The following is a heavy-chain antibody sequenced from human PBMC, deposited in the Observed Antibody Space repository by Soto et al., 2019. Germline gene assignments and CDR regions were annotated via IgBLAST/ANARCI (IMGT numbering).Heavy chain of an antibody. CDR1: GGSISSYY. V-gene: IGHV4-4*07. CDR2: IYTSGST. D-gene: IGHD6-19*01. Sequence: SETLSLTCTVSGGSISSYYWSWIRQPAGKGLEWIGRIYTSGSTNCNPSLKSRVTMSVDTSKNQFSLKLSSVTAADTAVYYCASQGLAVAGTPVFDYWGQGTLVTVSS. CDR3: ASQGLAVAGTPVFDY. J-gene: IGHJ4*02.